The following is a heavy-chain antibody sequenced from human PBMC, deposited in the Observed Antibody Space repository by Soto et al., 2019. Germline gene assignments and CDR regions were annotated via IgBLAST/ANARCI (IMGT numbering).Heavy chain of an antibody. V-gene: IGHV1-8*01. CDR2: MNPNSGNT. D-gene: IGHD3-10*01. CDR1: GYTFTSYD. CDR3: ARGLDYYGSGRRELNY. J-gene: IGHJ4*02. Sequence: QVQLVQSGAEVKKPGASVKVSCKASGYTFTSYDINWVRQATGQGLEWMGWMNPNSGNTGYAQKFQGRVTMTRNTSISTAYMELSSLRSEDTAVYYCARGLDYYGSGRRELNYWGQGTLVTVSS.